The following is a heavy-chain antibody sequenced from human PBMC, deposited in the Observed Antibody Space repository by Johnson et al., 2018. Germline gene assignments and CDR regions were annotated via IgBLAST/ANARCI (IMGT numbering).Heavy chain of an antibody. CDR1: GGSISNYY. CDR2: IYYNGGS. J-gene: IGHJ2*01. D-gene: IGHD3-22*01. CDR3: ARDSYDTNRHYRHFDL. V-gene: IGHV4-59*01. Sequence: QVQLQESGPGLVKPSETLSLICSVSGGSISNYYWSWIRQPPGKGLEWIGHIYYNGGSVYNPSLKSRATISIDTSKKQCSLNLRSVIAADPAVYFCARDSYDTNRHYRHFDLWGRGTLVTVSS.